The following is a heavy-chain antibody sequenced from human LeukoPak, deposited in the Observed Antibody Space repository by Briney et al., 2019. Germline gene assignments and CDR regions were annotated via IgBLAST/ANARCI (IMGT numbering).Heavy chain of an antibody. CDR3: ARYNWNYGAFDI. J-gene: IGHJ3*02. V-gene: IGHV1-2*02. Sequence: ASVKVSCKASGYIFSRYFIHWVRQAPGQGLEWMGWINPNNGGTNYAQKFQGRVTMTRDTSISTAYMELSRLRSDDTAVYHCARYNWNYGAFDIWGPGTMVTVSS. CDR2: INPNNGGT. CDR1: GYIFSRYF. D-gene: IGHD1-7*01.